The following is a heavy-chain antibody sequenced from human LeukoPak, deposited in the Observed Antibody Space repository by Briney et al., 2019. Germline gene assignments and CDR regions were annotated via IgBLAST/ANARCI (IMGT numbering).Heavy chain of an antibody. CDR3: ARDSHYYDSSGYYSGIASAFDI. J-gene: IGHJ3*02. D-gene: IGHD3-22*01. Sequence: ASVKVSCKASGYTFTGYYMHWVRQAPGQGLEWMGWINPNSGGTNYAQKFQGRVTMTRDTSISTAYMELSRLRSDDTAVYYCARDSHYYDSSGYYSGIASAFDIWGQGTMVTVSS. CDR2: INPNSGGT. V-gene: IGHV1-2*02. CDR1: GYTFTGYY.